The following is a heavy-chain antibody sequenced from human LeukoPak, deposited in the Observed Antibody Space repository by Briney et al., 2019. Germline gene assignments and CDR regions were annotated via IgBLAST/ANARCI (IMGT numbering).Heavy chain of an antibody. J-gene: IGHJ4*02. V-gene: IGHV1-24*01. CDR2: FDPEDGET. D-gene: IGHD6-13*01. CDR1: GGTFSSYA. Sequence: GSSVKVSCKASGGTFSSYAISWVRQAPGKGLEWMGGFDPEDGETIYAQKFQGRVTMTEDTSTDTAYMEPSSLRSEDTAVYYCATARYSSSWQLYYFDYWGQGTLVTVSS. CDR3: ATARYSSSWQLYYFDY.